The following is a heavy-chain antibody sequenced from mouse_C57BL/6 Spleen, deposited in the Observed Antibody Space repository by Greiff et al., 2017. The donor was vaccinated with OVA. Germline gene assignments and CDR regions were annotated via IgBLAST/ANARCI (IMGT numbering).Heavy chain of an antibody. J-gene: IGHJ2*01. CDR3: ARRYDDGYLYFDY. CDR1: GFTFSDYG. D-gene: IGHD2-3*01. V-gene: IGHV5-17*01. Sequence: EVKLMESGGGLVKPGGSLKLSCAASGFTFSDYGMHWVRQAPEKGLEWVAYISSGSSTIYYADTVKGRFTISRDNAKNTLFLQMTSLRSEDTAVYYCARRYDDGYLYFDYWGQGTTLTVSS. CDR2: ISSGSSTI.